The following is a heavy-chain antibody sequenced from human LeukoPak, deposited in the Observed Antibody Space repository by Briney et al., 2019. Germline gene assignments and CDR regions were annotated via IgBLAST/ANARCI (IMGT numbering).Heavy chain of an antibody. CDR2: IYHSGST. D-gene: IGHD5-12*01. CDR1: GGSISTYY. V-gene: IGHV4-59*01. Sequence: SETLSLTCALSGGSISTYYWSWIRQPPGKGLEWIGYIYHSGSTNYNPSLKSRVTISVDTSKNQFSLKLSSVTAADTAVYYCARGGGYTSPIGYWGQGALVTVSS. J-gene: IGHJ4*02. CDR3: ARGGGYTSPIGY.